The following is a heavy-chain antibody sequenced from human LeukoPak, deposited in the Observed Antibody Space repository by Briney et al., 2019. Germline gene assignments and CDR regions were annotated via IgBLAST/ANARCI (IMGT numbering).Heavy chain of an antibody. CDR1: GGSISSFY. J-gene: IGHJ4*02. V-gene: IGHV4-59*01. Sequence: PSETLSLTCTVSGGSISSFYWSWIRQPPGKGLEWIGYISYSGRTNYNPSLKSRVTISVDTSKNQFSLKVTSVIAADTAVYYCARADTHHTHSSSWHLDYWGQGTLVTVSS. CDR3: ARADTHHTHSSSWHLDY. CDR2: ISYSGRT. D-gene: IGHD6-13*01.